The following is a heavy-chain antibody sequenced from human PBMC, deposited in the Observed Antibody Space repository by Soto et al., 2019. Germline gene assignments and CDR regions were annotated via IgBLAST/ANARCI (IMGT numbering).Heavy chain of an antibody. Sequence: QLQLQESGPGLVKPSETLSLTCTVSGGSISSSSYYWGWIRQPPGKGLEWIGSIYYSGSTYYNPSLKSRVTISVDTSKNQFSLELSSVTAADTAVYYCARRVGLSCSGGSCYSGGDFDYWGQGTLVTVSS. J-gene: IGHJ4*02. V-gene: IGHV4-39*01. CDR1: GGSISSSSYY. D-gene: IGHD2-15*01. CDR3: ARRVGLSCSGGSCYSGGDFDY. CDR2: IYYSGST.